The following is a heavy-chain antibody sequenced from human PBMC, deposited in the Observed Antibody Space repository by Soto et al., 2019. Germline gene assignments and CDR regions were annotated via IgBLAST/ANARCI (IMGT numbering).Heavy chain of an antibody. CDR2: INPSGGST. CDR3: ARADYYDSSGFYYDY. V-gene: IGHV1-46*01. CDR1: GYIFTNHY. Sequence: QVQLVQSGAEVKKPGDSVKVSCKAYGYIFTNHYIHWVRQAPGQGLEWMGIINPSGGSTNYLQKFHGRVTMTRDTSTSTVYMDLSSLRSDDTAVYFCARADYYDSSGFYYDYWGQGTLVTVSS. D-gene: IGHD3-22*01. J-gene: IGHJ4*02.